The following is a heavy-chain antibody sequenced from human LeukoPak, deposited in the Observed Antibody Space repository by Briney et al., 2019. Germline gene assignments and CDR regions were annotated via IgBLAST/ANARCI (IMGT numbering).Heavy chain of an antibody. CDR2: MNPNSGNT. D-gene: IGHD3-10*01. CDR1: GYTFTSYG. J-gene: IGHJ4*02. V-gene: IGHV1-8*02. CDR3: ARGLMVYGSGSPLAY. Sequence: GASVKVSCKASGYTFTSYGISWVRQAPGQGLEWMGWMNPNSGNTGFAQKFQGRVTMTRNTSISTAYMELSSLRSEDTAVYYCARGLMVYGSGSPLAYWGQGTLVTVSS.